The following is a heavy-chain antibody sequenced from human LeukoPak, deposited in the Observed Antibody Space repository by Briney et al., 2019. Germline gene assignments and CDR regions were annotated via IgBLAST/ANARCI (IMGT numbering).Heavy chain of an antibody. Sequence: GASVKVSCKASGGTFSSYAISWVRQAPGQGLEWMGRIIPILGIANYAQKFQGRVTITADKSTSTAYMELSSLRSEDTAVYYCASASYGDYVEDWFDPWGQGTLVTVSS. CDR1: GGTFSSYA. J-gene: IGHJ5*02. CDR2: IIPILGIA. D-gene: IGHD4-17*01. CDR3: ASASYGDYVEDWFDP. V-gene: IGHV1-69*04.